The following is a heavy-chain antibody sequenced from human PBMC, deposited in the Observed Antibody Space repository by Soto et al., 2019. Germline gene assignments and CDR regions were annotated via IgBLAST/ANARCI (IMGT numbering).Heavy chain of an antibody. CDR1: GYNFDIFW. CDR3: ARLPLAAAYSDANS. J-gene: IGHJ4*02. D-gene: IGHD6-13*01. Sequence: GESLKISCKGSGYNFDIFWIAWVRQMPGKGLEWMGIIYPRDSDTRYSPSFQGHVTISADKSISTAYLQWSSLKASDTAMYYCARLPLAAAYSDANSWGQGTLVTVSS. CDR2: IYPRDSDT. V-gene: IGHV5-51*01.